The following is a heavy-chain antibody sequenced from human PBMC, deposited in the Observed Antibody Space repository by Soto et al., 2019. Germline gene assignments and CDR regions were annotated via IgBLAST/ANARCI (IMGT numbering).Heavy chain of an antibody. V-gene: IGHV3-21*01. CDR1: GFTFRTYT. D-gene: IGHD6-19*01. CDR3: ARGGYSAGWTYGMDV. J-gene: IGHJ6*02. Sequence: EVQLVESGGGLVKPGGSLRLSCISSGFTFRTYTMNWVRQAPGKGLEWVSGIRGFSPYTFYAESVKGRFTISRDNAKNSLYMEMNSLRAEDTAVYHCARGGYSAGWTYGMDVWGQGTTVTVS. CDR2: IRGFSPYT.